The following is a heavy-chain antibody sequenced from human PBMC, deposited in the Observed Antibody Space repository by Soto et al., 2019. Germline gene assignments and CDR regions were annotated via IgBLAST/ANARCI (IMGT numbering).Heavy chain of an antibody. V-gene: IGHV3-15*01. Sequence: GGSLRLSCAASGFTFSNAWMSWVRQAPGKGLEWVGRIKSYTNGGTTDYAAPVKGRFAISRDDSKNTLYLQMNSLKASDTAMYYCARVAQYSSGWYDYWGQGTLVTVSS. CDR2: IKSYTNGGTT. J-gene: IGHJ4*02. D-gene: IGHD6-19*01. CDR1: GFTFSNAW. CDR3: ARVAQYSSGWYDY.